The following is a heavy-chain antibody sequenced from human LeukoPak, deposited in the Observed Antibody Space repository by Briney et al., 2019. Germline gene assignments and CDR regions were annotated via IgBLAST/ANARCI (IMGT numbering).Heavy chain of an antibody. Sequence: SETLSLTCTVSGGSISGYYWSWIRQSPGKGLEWIGYIYTSGSTNYNPSLKSRVTISVDTSKNQFSLRLSSVTAADTAMYLCARAYSRSYSHFDDWGQGTLVTVSS. D-gene: IGHD1-26*01. CDR2: IYTSGST. V-gene: IGHV4-4*09. CDR3: ARAYSRSYSHFDD. J-gene: IGHJ4*02. CDR1: GGSISGYY.